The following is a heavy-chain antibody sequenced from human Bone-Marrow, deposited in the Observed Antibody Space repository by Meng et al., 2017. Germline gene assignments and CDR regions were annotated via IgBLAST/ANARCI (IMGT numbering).Heavy chain of an antibody. D-gene: IGHD6-25*01. J-gene: IGHJ4*02. CDR2: INPKSGDT. CDR3: ARDEDISAAGKLFGDY. Sequence: VSQPGASWNAPRKPHGYNCPDVYIPWVRRSPGQGLEWMGRINPKSGDTHYAQKFQARVTMTGDTSISTAYMELSGLRSDDTAMYYCARDEDISAAGKLFGDYWGQGTLVTVSS. CDR1: GYNCPDVY. V-gene: IGHV1-2*06.